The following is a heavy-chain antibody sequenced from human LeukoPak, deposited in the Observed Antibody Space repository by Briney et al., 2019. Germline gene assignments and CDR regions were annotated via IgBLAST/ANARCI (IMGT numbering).Heavy chain of an antibody. Sequence: ASVKVSCKASGYTFTGYYMHWVRQAPGQGLEWMGWINPNSGGTNYAQKFQGRVAMTRDTSISTAYMELSRLRSDDTAVYYCARVILSYSYYDSSGYYRLAAFDIWGQGTMVTVSS. CDR2: INPNSGGT. D-gene: IGHD3-22*01. CDR1: GYTFTGYY. CDR3: ARVILSYSYYDSSGYYRLAAFDI. J-gene: IGHJ3*02. V-gene: IGHV1-2*02.